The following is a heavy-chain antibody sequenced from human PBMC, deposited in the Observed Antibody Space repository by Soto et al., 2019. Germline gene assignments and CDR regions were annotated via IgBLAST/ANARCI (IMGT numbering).Heavy chain of an antibody. J-gene: IGHJ4*02. Sequence: PGGSLRLSCAASGFTFSTYAMSWVRQAPGKGLEWVSAISGSGGSTYYADSVKGRLTISRDNSKDTLYLQMNSLRAEDAAVYYCAKVPHTYCGGDCYPDYWGQGTLVTVSS. D-gene: IGHD2-21*02. V-gene: IGHV3-23*01. CDR3: AKVPHTYCGGDCYPDY. CDR2: ISGSGGST. CDR1: GFTFSTYA.